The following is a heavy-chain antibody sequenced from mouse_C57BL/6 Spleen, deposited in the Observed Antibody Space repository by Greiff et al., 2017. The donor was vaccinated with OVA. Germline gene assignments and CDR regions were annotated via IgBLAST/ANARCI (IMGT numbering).Heavy chain of an antibody. Sequence: QVQLQQPGAELVKPGASVKMSCKASGYTFTSYWITWVKQRPGQGLEWIGDIYPGSGSTNYNEKFKSKATLTVDTSSSTDYMQLSSLTSEDSAVYYCAREDYYGSSSFAYWGQGTLVTVSA. D-gene: IGHD1-1*01. CDR3: AREDYYGSSSFAY. V-gene: IGHV1-55*01. CDR2: IYPGSGST. J-gene: IGHJ3*01. CDR1: GYTFTSYW.